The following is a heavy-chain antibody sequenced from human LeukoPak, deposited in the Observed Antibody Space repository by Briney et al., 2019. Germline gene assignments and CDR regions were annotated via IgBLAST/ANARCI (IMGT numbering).Heavy chain of an antibody. CDR1: GGSFSGYY. D-gene: IGHD5-24*01. CDR3: ARGVQRWLQPYWYFDL. Sequence: SETLSLTCAVYGGSFSGYYWSWIRQPPGKGLEWIGEINHSGSTNYNPSLKSHVTISVDTPQKKFALKLSSVTAADTAVYYCARGVQRWLQPYWYFDLWGRGTLVTVSS. CDR2: INHSGST. V-gene: IGHV4-34*01. J-gene: IGHJ2*01.